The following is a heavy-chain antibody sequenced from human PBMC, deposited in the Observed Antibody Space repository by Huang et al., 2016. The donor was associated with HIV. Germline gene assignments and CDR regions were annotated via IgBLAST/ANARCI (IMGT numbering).Heavy chain of an antibody. D-gene: IGHD3-10*01. V-gene: IGHV4-39*01. J-gene: IGHJ4*02. CDR2: FFYEGNT. Sequence: QLQLQESGPGLVKPSETLSLTCTVSDGSISSSSYYWGWIRPPPGKGVEWIATFFYEGNTYYNPSLTSRVTISVDTSKNQFSLNLSSVTAADTAVYYCAAMVRGVISYFDYWGQGTLVTVSS. CDR3: AAMVRGVISYFDY. CDR1: DGSISSSSYY.